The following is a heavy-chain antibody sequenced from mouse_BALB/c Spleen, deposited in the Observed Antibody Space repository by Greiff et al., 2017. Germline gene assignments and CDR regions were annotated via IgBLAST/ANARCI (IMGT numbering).Heavy chain of an antibody. V-gene: IGHV5-17*02. CDR3: ARWRYDAETMGYAMDY. CDR1: GFTFSSFG. J-gene: IGHJ2*01. D-gene: IGHD2-14*01. CDR2: ISSGSSTI. Sequence: EVKVVESGGGLVQPGGSRKLSCAASGFTFSSFGMHWVRQAPEKGLEWVAYISSGSSTIYYADTVKGRFTISRDNPKNTLFLQMTSLRSEDTAMYYCARWRYDAETMGYAMDYWGQGTTLTVSS.